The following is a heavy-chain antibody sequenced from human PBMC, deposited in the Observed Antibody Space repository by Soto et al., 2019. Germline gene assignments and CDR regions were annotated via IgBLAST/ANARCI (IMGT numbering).Heavy chain of an antibody. J-gene: IGHJ4*02. CDR2: IIPIFGTA. CDR1: GGTFSSYA. CDR3: ASETYYYDSSGYSRFDY. Sequence: QVQLVQSGAEVKKPGSSVKVSCKASGGTFSSYAISWVRQAPGQGLEWMGGIIPIFGTANYAQKFQGRVTITADESTSTAYMELSSLRSEDTAVYYCASETYYYDSSGYSRFDYWGQGTLVTVSS. V-gene: IGHV1-69*12. D-gene: IGHD3-22*01.